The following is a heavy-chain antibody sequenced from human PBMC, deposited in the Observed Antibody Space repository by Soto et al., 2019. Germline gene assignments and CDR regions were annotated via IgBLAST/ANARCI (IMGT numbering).Heavy chain of an antibody. V-gene: IGHV4-31*03. D-gene: IGHD6-13*01. J-gene: IGHJ4*02. CDR3: SLGTLAIVPET. Sequence: SETLSVTCTVSGGSISSGGYYWSWIRQHPGKGLEWIGYIYYSGSTYYNPSLKSRVTISVDTSKNQFSLKLSSVTAADTAVYYCSLGTLAIVPETRAQETVLTVSS. CDR2: IYYSGST. CDR1: GGSISSGGYY.